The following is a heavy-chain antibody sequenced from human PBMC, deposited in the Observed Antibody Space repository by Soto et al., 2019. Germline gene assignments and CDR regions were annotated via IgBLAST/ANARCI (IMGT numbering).Heavy chain of an antibody. Sequence: GGSLRPSCVASGFTLRRDGMHWVRQAPGKGLEWVAVISYDGRNRYYSDSVKGRFTISRDDSRNTLYLQMNSLTAEDTAVYYCAKDRSNSWTFDYWGLGT. CDR2: ISYDGRNR. D-gene: IGHD6-13*01. CDR3: AKDRSNSWTFDY. CDR1: GFTLRRDG. V-gene: IGHV3-30*18. J-gene: IGHJ4*02.